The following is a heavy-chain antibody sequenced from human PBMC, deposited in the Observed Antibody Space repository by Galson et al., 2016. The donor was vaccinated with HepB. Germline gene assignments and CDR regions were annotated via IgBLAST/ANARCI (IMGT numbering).Heavy chain of an antibody. CDR2: INPSGGST. D-gene: IGHD3-16*01. J-gene: IGHJ4*02. CDR3: ARAVARYSYAAD. CDR1: GYTFTSYY. V-gene: IGHV1-46*01. Sequence: VKVSCKASGYTFTSYYMLWVRQDPGQGLEWMGIINPSGGSTSYAQMFQDRVTMTRDASTRTVYMELSSLKSEDTAVYYCARAVARYSYAADWGQGTLVTVSS.